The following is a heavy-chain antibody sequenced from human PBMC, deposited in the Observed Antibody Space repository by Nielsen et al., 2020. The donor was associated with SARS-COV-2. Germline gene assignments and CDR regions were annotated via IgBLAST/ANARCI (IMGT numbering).Heavy chain of an antibody. Sequence: SVKVSCKASGGTFSSYAISWVRQAPGQGLEWMGRIIPILGIANYAQQFQDRLTITADRSTSTVYMELTSLRSEDTAVYYCAIATGNDFRRGYYFDHWGQGTVVTVSS. CDR1: GGTFSSYA. CDR3: AIATGNDFRRGYYFDH. D-gene: IGHD3-3*01. CDR2: IIPILGIA. V-gene: IGHV1-69*04. J-gene: IGHJ4*02.